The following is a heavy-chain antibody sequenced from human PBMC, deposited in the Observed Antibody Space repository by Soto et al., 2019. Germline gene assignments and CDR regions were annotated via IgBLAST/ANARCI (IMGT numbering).Heavy chain of an antibody. D-gene: IGHD6-19*01. Sequence: QVQLVQSGAEVKKPGASVKVSCRASGDRFTKYAMYWVRQAPGQRLEWMGWINAGNGDTKYSQKFQGRVTITRDTSASTAYMELSSLRAEDTAMYYCARGGSGWPFDYWGQGTLVTVSS. V-gene: IGHV1-3*01. CDR3: ARGGSGWPFDY. CDR2: INAGNGDT. CDR1: GDRFTKYA. J-gene: IGHJ4*02.